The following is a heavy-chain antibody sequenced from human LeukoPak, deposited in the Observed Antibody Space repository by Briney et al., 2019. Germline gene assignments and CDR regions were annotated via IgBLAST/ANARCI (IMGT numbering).Heavy chain of an antibody. V-gene: IGHV4-59*01. J-gene: IGHJ3*02. CDR2: IYYSGST. D-gene: IGHD6-19*01. Sequence: PSETLSLTCTVSXXXISSYYWSWIRQPPXXXXXXXXYIYYSGSTNYNPSLKSRVTISVDTSKNQFSLKLSSVTAADTAVYYCARDRQWLGDDAFDIWGQGTMVTVSS. CDR1: XXXISSYY. CDR3: ARDRQWLGDDAFDI.